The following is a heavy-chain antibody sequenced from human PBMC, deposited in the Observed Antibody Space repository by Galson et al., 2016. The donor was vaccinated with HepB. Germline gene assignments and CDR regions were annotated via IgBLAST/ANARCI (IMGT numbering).Heavy chain of an antibody. CDR2: IWYDGSYE. V-gene: IGHV3-33*01. J-gene: IGHJ4*02. CDR3: VRGGDKSAADIY. D-gene: IGHD6-13*01. CDR1: GFTFNTNG. Sequence: SLRLSCAASGFTFNTNGMHWVRQAPGKGLQWVAGIWYDGSYEYYADSVKGRFTISRDNSKNTLYLQMNSLRSEDTAIYYCVRGGDKSAADIYWGQGTRVTVSS.